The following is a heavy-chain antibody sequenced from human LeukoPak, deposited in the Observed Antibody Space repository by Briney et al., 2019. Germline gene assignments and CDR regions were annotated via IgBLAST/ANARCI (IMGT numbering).Heavy chain of an antibody. V-gene: IGHV3-74*01. Sequence: GGSLRLSCAASRFTFSTYWMHWVRQAPGKGLVWVSRINSDGSSTGYADSVKGRFTISRDNSKNTLYLQMNSLRAEDTAVYYCAIPAADGYWGQGTLVTVSS. D-gene: IGHD6-13*01. CDR1: RFTFSTYW. CDR3: AIPAADGY. J-gene: IGHJ4*02. CDR2: INSDGSST.